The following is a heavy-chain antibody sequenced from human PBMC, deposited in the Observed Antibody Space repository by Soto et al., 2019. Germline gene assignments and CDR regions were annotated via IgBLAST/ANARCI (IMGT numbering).Heavy chain of an antibody. D-gene: IGHD3-22*01. CDR1: GSTFTTYV. CDR3: ATSKTGYFDSSVYLKLRPEKGFRY. CDR2: MIPMFGTT. V-gene: IGHV1-69*06. J-gene: IGHJ4*01. Sequence: SVKVSCHTSGSTFTTYVIGWVGQVPGHGLELMGGMIPMFGTTNYALKFQGRLTITADKPTGTAYRELSSLRSEDTALYFCATSKTGYFDSSVYLKLRPEKGFRYWGHGTLVTVS.